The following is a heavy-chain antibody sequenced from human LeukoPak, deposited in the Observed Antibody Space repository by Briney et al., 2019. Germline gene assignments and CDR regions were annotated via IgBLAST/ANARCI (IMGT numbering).Heavy chain of an antibody. CDR3: ATTQDCSSASCYRPFDC. CDR1: GFIFSIYS. V-gene: IGHV3-30*04. J-gene: IGHJ4*02. CDR2: ISSDGSNK. D-gene: IGHD2-2*01. Sequence: GGSLSLSCAASGFIFSIYSMHWVRQAPGKGLEWVSVISSDGSNKDYVDSVKGRFTISRDNSQNTLYLQMNSLRVEDTAIYYCATTQDCSSASCYRPFDCWGQGTLVTVSS.